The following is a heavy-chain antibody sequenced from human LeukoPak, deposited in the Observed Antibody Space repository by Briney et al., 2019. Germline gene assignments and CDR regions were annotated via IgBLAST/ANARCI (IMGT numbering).Heavy chain of an antibody. CDR1: GGSFSGYY. CDR3: ARRRITMVRGVRGWFDP. D-gene: IGHD3-10*01. Sequence: PSETLSLTCAVYGGSFSGYYWNWIREPPGRGLEWIGEINHSGSTNYNPSLKSRVTISIDTSKNQFSLKLSSVTAADTAVYYCARRRITMVRGVRGWFDPWGQGTLVTVSS. CDR2: INHSGST. J-gene: IGHJ5*02. V-gene: IGHV4-34*01.